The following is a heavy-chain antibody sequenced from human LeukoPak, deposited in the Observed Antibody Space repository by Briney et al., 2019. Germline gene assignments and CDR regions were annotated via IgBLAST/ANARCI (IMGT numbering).Heavy chain of an antibody. J-gene: IGHJ4*02. CDR2: ISAYHGNT. D-gene: IGHD5-18*01. CDR1: GYTFTSYG. Sequence: GASVKVSCKASGYTFTSYGISWVRQAPGQGLEWMGWISAYHGNTNYVQKLQGRVTMTTDTSTSTAYIELRSLRSDDTAVYYCARDPYVDTAMVVDYWGQGTLVTVSS. CDR3: ARDPYVDTAMVVDY. V-gene: IGHV1-18*01.